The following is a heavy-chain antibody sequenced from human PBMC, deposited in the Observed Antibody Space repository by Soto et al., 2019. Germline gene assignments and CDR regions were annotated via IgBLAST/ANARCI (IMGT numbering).Heavy chain of an antibody. D-gene: IGHD2-21*02. Sequence: EVQLVESGGGLVQPGGSLRLSCAASGFTFSSYSMNWVRQAPGKGLEWVSYISSSSSTIYYADSVKGRFTISRDNAKNSLYLQMNSLRDEDTAVYYCARDSNSPAGWVTASPDAFDIWGQGTMVTVSS. CDR2: ISSSSSTI. CDR3: ARDSNSPAGWVTASPDAFDI. CDR1: GFTFSSYS. J-gene: IGHJ3*02. V-gene: IGHV3-48*02.